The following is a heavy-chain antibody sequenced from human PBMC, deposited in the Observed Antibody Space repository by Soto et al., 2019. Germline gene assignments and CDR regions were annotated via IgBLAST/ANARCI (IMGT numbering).Heavy chain of an antibody. CDR1: GGSISSYY. CDR2: IYYSGST. V-gene: IGHV4-59*01. CDR3: AALMVYDFAYYFDY. D-gene: IGHD2-8*01. Sequence: SETLSLTCTVSGGSISSYYWSWIRQPPGKGLEWIGYIYYSGSTNYNPSLKSRVTISVDTSKNQFSLKLSSVTAADTAVYYCAALMVYDFAYYFDYWGQGTLVTVSS. J-gene: IGHJ4*02.